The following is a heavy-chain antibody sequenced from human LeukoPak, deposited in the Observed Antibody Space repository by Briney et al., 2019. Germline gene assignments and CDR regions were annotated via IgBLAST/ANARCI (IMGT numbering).Heavy chain of an antibody. V-gene: IGHV3-23*01. D-gene: IGHD3-10*01. Sequence: GESLRLSCTASGFTFSNFWMGWVRQAPGKGLEWVSAISGSGGSTYYADSVKGRFTISRDNSKNTLYLQMNSLRAEDTAVYYCAKRVNYYGSGSLFSAFDIWGQGTMVTVSS. CDR1: GFTFSNFW. CDR3: AKRVNYYGSGSLFSAFDI. CDR2: ISGSGGST. J-gene: IGHJ3*02.